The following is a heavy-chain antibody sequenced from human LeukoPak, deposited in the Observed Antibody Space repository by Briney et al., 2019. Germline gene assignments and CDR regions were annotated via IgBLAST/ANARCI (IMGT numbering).Heavy chain of an antibody. CDR1: VYILIELS. CDR2: FDPEDGET. V-gene: IGHV1-24*01. CDR3: ATWGSSSYIDY. Sequence: ASVKSSCKVSVYILIELSMYWGRQTPVKRVERMGGFDPEDGETLYIQKIQGRVTMSEQTSTDTPYMELSSLRDLATALYYSATWGSSSYIDYWGEGTLGSVSS. J-gene: IGHJ4*02. D-gene: IGHD3-22*01.